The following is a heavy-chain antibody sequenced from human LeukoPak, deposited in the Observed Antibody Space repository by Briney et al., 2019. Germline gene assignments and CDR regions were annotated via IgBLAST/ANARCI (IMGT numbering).Heavy chain of an antibody. D-gene: IGHD5-12*01. CDR2: IYPDDSDI. CDR1: GYSFTNYW. CDR3: ARHGYSGYDYPDY. V-gene: IGHV5-51*01. J-gene: IGHJ4*02. Sequence: GESLKISCKASGYSFTNYWIGWVRQMPGKGLEWMGIIYPDDSDIRYSPSFQGQVTISVDKSINTAYLQWSSLKASDTAMYYCARHGYSGYDYPDYWGQGTLVTVSS.